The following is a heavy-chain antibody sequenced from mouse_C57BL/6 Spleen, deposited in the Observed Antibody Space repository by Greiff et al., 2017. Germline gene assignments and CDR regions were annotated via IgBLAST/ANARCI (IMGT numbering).Heavy chain of an antibody. J-gene: IGHJ4*01. CDR2: IRNKANGYTT. CDR1: GFTFTDYY. Sequence: EVKLVESGGGLVQPGGSLSLSCAASGFTFTDYYMSWVRQPPGKALEWLGFIRNKANGYTTEYSASVKGRFTISRDNSQIILYLQMNALRAEDSATYYCARYPKYHAMDYWGQGTSVTVSS. V-gene: IGHV7-3*01. CDR3: ARYPKYHAMDY.